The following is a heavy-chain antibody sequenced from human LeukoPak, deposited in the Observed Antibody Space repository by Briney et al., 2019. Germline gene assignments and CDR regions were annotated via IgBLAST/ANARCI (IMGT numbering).Heavy chain of an antibody. CDR1: GGSISSYY. CDR3: ARTKPLDPFDF. Sequence: SEALSLTCTVSGGSISSYYWSWIRQPPGKGLEWIGYIYYSGNTYYNPSLKSRVTISVDTSKNQFSLKVNSVTAADAAVYYCARTKPLDPFDFWGQGTLVTVSS. CDR2: IYYSGNT. J-gene: IGHJ3*01. V-gene: IGHV4-59*01.